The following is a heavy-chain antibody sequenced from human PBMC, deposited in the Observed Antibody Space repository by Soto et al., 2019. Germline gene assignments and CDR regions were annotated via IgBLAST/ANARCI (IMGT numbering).Heavy chain of an antibody. CDR3: ARGLATIFGVGKYYYYGMDV. V-gene: IGHV1-69*13. CDR2: SIPIFGTA. CDR1: GGTFSSYA. J-gene: IGHJ6*04. D-gene: IGHD3-3*01. Sequence: ASVKVSCKASGGTFSSYAISWVRQAPGQGLEWMGGSIPIFGTANYAQKFQGRVTITADESTSTAYMELSSLRSEDTAVYYCARGLATIFGVGKYYYYGMDVWGKGTTVTVSS.